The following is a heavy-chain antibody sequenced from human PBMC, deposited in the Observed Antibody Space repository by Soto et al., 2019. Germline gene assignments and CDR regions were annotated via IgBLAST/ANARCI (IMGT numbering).Heavy chain of an antibody. V-gene: IGHV4-31*03. D-gene: IGHD1-1*01. Sequence: QVQLQESGPGLVKPSRTLSLPCPVSGGSISSGDYYWSWIRQHPGKGLEWSGYIYYSGSTYYNPSLKSRVTISVDTSKNKFALKLSSVTAADTAVYDCARWPQQEPRFDDWGQGNLVTVSA. CDR3: ARWPQQEPRFDD. CDR1: GGSISSGDYY. CDR2: IYYSGST. J-gene: IGHJ4*02.